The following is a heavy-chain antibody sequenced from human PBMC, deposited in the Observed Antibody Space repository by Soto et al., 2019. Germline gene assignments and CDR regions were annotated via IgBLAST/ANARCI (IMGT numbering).Heavy chain of an antibody. J-gene: IGHJ4*02. Sequence: QVHLVQSGAEVKKPGASVKVSCKASGYTFTSYGITWVRQAPGQGLEWMGWISAHNGSTDYAQKLQGRVIVTRDTSTSTTYMELGSLISDDTAVYYCARGRYGDYWGQGALVTVSS. CDR2: ISAHNGST. D-gene: IGHD1-1*01. V-gene: IGHV1-18*01. CDR3: ARGRYGDY. CDR1: GYTFTSYG.